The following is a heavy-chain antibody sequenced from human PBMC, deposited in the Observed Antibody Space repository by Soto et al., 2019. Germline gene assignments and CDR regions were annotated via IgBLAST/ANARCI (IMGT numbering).Heavy chain of an antibody. D-gene: IGHD2-2*01. CDR1: GDSVSSNSAA. J-gene: IGHJ5*02. V-gene: IGHV6-1*01. CDR2: TYYRSKWYN. Sequence: SQTLSLTCAISGDSVSSNSAAWNWIRQSPSRGLEWLGRTYYRSKWYNDYAVSVKSRITINPDTSKNQFSLQLNSVTPEDTAVYYCPRGPIVVVPAAMSWFDPWGQGTLVTVSS. CDR3: PRGPIVVVPAAMSWFDP.